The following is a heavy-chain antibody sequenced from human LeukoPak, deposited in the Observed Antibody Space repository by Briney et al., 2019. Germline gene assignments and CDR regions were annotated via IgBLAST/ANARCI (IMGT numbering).Heavy chain of an antibody. CDR1: GGTFSSYA. CDR3: AREYYYGSGSQEWFDP. D-gene: IGHD3-10*01. J-gene: IGHJ5*02. V-gene: IGHV1-69*13. CDR2: IIPIFGTA. Sequence: ASVKVSCKASGGTFSSYAISWVRQAPGQGLEWMGGIIPIFGTANYAQKFQGRVTITADESTSTAYMELSSLRSEDTAVYYCAREYYYGSGSQEWFDPWGQGTLVTVSS.